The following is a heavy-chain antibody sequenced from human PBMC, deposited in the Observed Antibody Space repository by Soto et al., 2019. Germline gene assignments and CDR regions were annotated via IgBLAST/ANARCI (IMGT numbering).Heavy chain of an antibody. Sequence: SETLSLTCDVSGASISSNNWWSWVRQPPGQGLEWIGETHHSGSTNYNPSLKSRVTISVDKSKNQFSLKLSSVTAADTAVYYCASRGIPVAGYAHRQFDYWGQGTLVTVSS. J-gene: IGHJ4*02. D-gene: IGHD6-19*01. CDR1: GASISSNNW. CDR2: THHSGST. V-gene: IGHV4-4*02. CDR3: ASRGIPVAGYAHRQFDY.